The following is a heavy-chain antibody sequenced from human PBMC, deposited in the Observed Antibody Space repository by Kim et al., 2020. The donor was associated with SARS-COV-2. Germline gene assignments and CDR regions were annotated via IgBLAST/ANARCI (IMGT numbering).Heavy chain of an antibody. J-gene: IGHJ4*02. D-gene: IGHD6-13*01. CDR1: GGSISSGGYY. V-gene: IGHV4-31*03. Sequence: SETLSLTCTVSGGSISSGGYYWSWIRQHPGEGLEWIGYIYYSGSTYYNPSLKSRVTISVDTSKNQFSLKLSSVTAADTAVYYCARDVISSSWKGGFDYWGQGTLVTVSS. CDR2: IYYSGST. CDR3: ARDVISSSWKGGFDY.